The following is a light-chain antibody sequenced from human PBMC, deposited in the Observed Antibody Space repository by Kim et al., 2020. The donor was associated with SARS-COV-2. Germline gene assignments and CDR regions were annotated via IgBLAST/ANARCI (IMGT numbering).Light chain of an antibody. CDR3: QYYDTSPYT. CDR2: AAI. J-gene: IGKJ2*01. CDR1: PRVSTSN. Sequence: LSPGERATLSCRASPRVSTSNLAWYQQKPGQAPRLLIYAAIHRPGGIPDRFSGSGSGTDFTLPISRLEPEDFAVYYCQYYDTSPYTFGQGTKLEI. V-gene: IGKV3-20*01.